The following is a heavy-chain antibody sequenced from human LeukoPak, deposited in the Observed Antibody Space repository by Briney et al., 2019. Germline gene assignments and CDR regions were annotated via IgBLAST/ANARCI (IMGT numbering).Heavy chain of an antibody. CDR2: IILILDSA. Sequence: SVKVSCKASGGTFSNYAISWVRQAPGQGLEWMGRIILILDSANYAQKFQDRVTITADTSTSTVYMELSSLTSEDTAMYYCARDVSYYYDNTGSPYWGQGTLVTVSS. V-gene: IGHV1-69*04. J-gene: IGHJ4*02. CDR3: ARDVSYYYDNTGSPY. D-gene: IGHD3-22*01. CDR1: GGTFSNYA.